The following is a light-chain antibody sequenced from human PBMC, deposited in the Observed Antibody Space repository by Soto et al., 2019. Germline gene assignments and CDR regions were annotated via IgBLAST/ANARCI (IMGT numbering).Light chain of an antibody. CDR2: GAS. Sequence: EIVMTQSPATLSVSPGERATLSCRASQSVRSNLAWYQQRPGQAPRLLINGASTRATGIPARFSGSGSGTEFTFTISSLQSEDFAVYYCQQYNNWPSITFGQGTRLEIK. CDR3: QQYNNWPSIT. CDR1: QSVRSN. V-gene: IGKV3-15*01. J-gene: IGKJ5*01.